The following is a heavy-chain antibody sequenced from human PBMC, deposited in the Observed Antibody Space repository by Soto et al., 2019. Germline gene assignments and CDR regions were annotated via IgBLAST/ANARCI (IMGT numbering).Heavy chain of an antibody. D-gene: IGHD3-10*01. V-gene: IGHV4-59*01. CDR1: GGSISSYY. CDR3: ARSASITMVRGTMSWFDP. J-gene: IGHJ5*02. Sequence: ETLSLTCTVSGGSISSYYWSWIRQPPGKGLEWIGYIYYSGSTNYNPSLKSRVTISVDTSKNQFSLKLSSVTAADTAVYYCARSASITMVRGTMSWFDPWGQGTLDTVSS. CDR2: IYYSGST.